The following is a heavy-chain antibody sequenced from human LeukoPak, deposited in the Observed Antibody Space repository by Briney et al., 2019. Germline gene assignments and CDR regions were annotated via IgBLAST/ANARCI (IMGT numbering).Heavy chain of an antibody. CDR1: GYTFTSYD. Sequence: ASVKVSCKASGYTFTSYDVNWVRQATGQGLEWMGWMNPNSGNTGYAQKFQGRVTMTRNTSISTAYMELSSLRSEDTAVYYCARGSPLRYFDWLLEAGSYYYMDVWGKGTTVTISS. CDR3: ARGSPLRYFDWLLEAGSYYYMDV. V-gene: IGHV1-8*01. CDR2: MNPNSGNT. D-gene: IGHD3-9*01. J-gene: IGHJ6*03.